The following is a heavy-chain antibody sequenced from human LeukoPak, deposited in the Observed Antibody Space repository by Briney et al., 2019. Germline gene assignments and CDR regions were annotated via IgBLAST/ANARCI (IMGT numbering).Heavy chain of an antibody. CDR1: GFTFSSYS. V-gene: IGHV3-30*18. Sequence: GRSLRLSCAASGFTFSSYSMHWVRQAPGKGLEWVAVISYDGSNKYYADSVKGRFTISRDNSKNTLYLQMNSLRAEDTAVYYCAKDSLPGVWSGYLDYWGQGTLVTVSS. J-gene: IGHJ4*02. D-gene: IGHD3-3*01. CDR2: ISYDGSNK. CDR3: AKDSLPGVWSGYLDY.